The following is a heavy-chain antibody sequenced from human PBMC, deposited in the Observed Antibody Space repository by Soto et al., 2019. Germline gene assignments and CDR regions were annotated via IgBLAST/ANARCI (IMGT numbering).Heavy chain of an antibody. J-gene: IGHJ5*02. CDR2: INPSGGST. D-gene: IGHD3-22*01. CDR1: GYTFTSYY. CDR3: ARVGSAPWGVYDSSGYYSGDWFDP. Sequence: ASVKVSCKASGYTFTSYYMQWVRQAPGQGLEWMGIINPSGGSTSYAQKFQGRVTMTRDTSTSTVYMELSSLRSEDTAVYYCARVGSAPWGVYDSSGYYSGDWFDPWGQGTLVTVSS. V-gene: IGHV1-46*01.